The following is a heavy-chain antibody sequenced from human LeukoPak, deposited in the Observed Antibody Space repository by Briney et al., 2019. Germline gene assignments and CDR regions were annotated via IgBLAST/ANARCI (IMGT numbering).Heavy chain of an antibody. J-gene: IGHJ4*02. CDR3: AREDIYDYVWGSYLLH. CDR1: GGSISSGSYY. V-gene: IGHV4-61*02. CDR2: IYASGST. Sequence: SQTLSLTCTVSGGSISSGSYYWSWIRQPAGKGLEWIGRIYASGSTNYNPSLKSRVTISVDTSKNQFSLKLSSVTAADTAVYYCAREDIYDYVWGSYLLHWGQGTLVTVSS. D-gene: IGHD3-16*02.